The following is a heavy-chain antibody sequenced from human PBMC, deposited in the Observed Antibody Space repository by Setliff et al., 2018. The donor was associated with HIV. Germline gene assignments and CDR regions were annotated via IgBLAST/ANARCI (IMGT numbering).Heavy chain of an antibody. CDR1: GYMFTEHY. D-gene: IGHD6-6*01. J-gene: IGHJ4*02. V-gene: IGHV1-2*06. CDR2: VDPQTGDT. CDR3: ARGPRTTESIDF. Sequence: ASVKVSCKSSGYMFTEHYVHWVRQSPGQGFQWMGRVDPQTGDTALVQQFQETVSLSADTSIATAFMQLFWLTTGATATYYCARGPRTTESIDFWGRGPLVTVSS.